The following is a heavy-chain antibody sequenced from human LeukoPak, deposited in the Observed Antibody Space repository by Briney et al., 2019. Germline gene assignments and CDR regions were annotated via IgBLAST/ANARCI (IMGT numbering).Heavy chain of an antibody. CDR3: AKRYCTGGSCCPDY. CDR2: ISGSGGST. Sequence: GGSLRLSCAASGFTFSSYAMSWVRQAPGKGLEWVSAISGSGGSTYYADSVKGRFTISRDNSENTLYLQMNSLRAEDTAVYYCAKRYCTGGSCCPDYWGQGTLVTVSS. J-gene: IGHJ4*02. V-gene: IGHV3-23*01. CDR1: GFTFSSYA. D-gene: IGHD2-15*01.